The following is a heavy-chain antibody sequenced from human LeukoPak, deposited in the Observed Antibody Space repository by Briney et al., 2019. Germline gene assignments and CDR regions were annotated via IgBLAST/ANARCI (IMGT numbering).Heavy chain of an antibody. J-gene: IGHJ4*02. D-gene: IGHD2-2*01. CDR3: TKDRDSWASRGFDY. CDR2: ISSDSNYI. V-gene: IGHV3-21*01. CDR1: GFTFSTYS. Sequence: PGGSLRLSCAASGFTFSTYSMNWVRQAPGKGLEWVSAISSDSNYIYYTDSVKGRFTISRDNAKNSLYLQMNSLRAEDTAVYYCTKDRDSWASRGFDYWGQGTLVTVSS.